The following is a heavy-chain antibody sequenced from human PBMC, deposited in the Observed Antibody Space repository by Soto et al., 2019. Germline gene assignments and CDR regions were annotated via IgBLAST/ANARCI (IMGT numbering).Heavy chain of an antibody. CDR3: ARHRGPAPVY. Sequence: SETLSLTCTVSGGSISGYYWTWIRQPPGKGLEWVGSLFYGGTTDYNPSLKSRLSMSLDTSKKHFSLKLRSVTAADTAVYYCARHRGPAPVYWGQGTLVTVSS. CDR1: GGSISGYY. V-gene: IGHV4-39*01. CDR2: LFYGGTT. J-gene: IGHJ4*02. D-gene: IGHD3-10*01.